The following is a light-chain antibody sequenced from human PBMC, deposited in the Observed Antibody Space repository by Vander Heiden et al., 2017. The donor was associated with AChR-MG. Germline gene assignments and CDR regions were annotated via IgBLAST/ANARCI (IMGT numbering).Light chain of an antibody. J-gene: IGLJ3*02. V-gene: IGLV1-47*01. CDR2: RNN. Sequence: QSVLTQPPSASGTPGQTVTISCFGSVSNIGRNYVYWYQQFPGMDPKFRSDRNNQRPSGVPDRFSASKSDTSAYLAISVLRSEDEADDDCAAWDNDLSAGGCGGGTKVTVL. CDR3: AAWDNDLSAGG. CDR1: VSNIGRNY.